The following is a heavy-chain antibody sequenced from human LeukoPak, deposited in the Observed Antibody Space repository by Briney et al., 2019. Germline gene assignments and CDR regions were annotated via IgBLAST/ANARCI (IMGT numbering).Heavy chain of an antibody. CDR2: INGGGSST. J-gene: IGHJ4*02. V-gene: IGHV3-74*01. CDR3: ARDSGAAADPFDY. D-gene: IGHD6-25*01. CDR1: GFTFSTYW. Sequence: PGGSLRLSCAASGFTFSTYWMHWVRQVPGKGLVWVSRINGGGSSTSYADSVKGRFTISRDNAKNTLYLQMNSLRAEDTAVYYCARDSGAAADPFDYWGQGTLATVSS.